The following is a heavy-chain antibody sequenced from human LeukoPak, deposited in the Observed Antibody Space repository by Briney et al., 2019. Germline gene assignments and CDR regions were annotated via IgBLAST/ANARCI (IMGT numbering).Heavy chain of an antibody. CDR3: ARVTGAGYFDY. CDR1: GYTFTGYY. CDR2: INPNSGGT. V-gene: IGHV1-2*02. D-gene: IGHD6-19*01. Sequence: ASVKVSCKASGYTFTGYYMHWVRQAPGQGLEWMGWINPNSGGTNYAQKFQGRVTMTRDTSTSTVYMELSSLRSEDTAVYYCARVTGAGYFDYWGQGTLVTVSS. J-gene: IGHJ4*02.